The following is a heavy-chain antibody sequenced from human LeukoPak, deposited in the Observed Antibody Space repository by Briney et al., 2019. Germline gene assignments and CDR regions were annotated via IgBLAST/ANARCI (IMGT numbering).Heavy chain of an antibody. CDR2: ISGRGDIT. Sequence: GGSLRLSCAASGFTSSSYGMSWGRHAPGKGLEWGSVISGRGDITYYTDSVKGRFTISRDSSQNTLDLQMNSPRAETTGVYYCARTFAAHTDYFDYWGQGTLVTVSS. V-gene: IGHV3-23*01. J-gene: IGHJ4*02. D-gene: IGHD1-7*01. CDR1: GFTSSSYG. CDR3: ARTFAAHTDYFDY.